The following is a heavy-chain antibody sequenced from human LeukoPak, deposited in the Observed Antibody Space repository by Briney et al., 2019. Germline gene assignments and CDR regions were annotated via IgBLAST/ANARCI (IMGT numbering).Heavy chain of an antibody. CDR1: GGSFSGYY. J-gene: IGHJ4*02. Sequence: SSETLSLTCAVYGGSFSGYYWSWIRQPPGKGLEWIGEINHSGSTNYNPSLKSRVTISVDTSKNQFSLKLSSVTAADMAVYYCASRPKYDSSGSFDYWGQGTLVTVSS. CDR3: ASRPKYDSSGSFDY. D-gene: IGHD3-22*01. CDR2: INHSGST. V-gene: IGHV4-34*01.